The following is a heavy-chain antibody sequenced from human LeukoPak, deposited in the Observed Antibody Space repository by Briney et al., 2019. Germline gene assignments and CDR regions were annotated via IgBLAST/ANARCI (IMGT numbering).Heavy chain of an antibody. CDR1: GFPFSSYA. V-gene: IGHV3-23*01. D-gene: IGHD5-18*01. CDR2: ISGSGGST. Sequence: GGSLGLSYAASGFPFSSYAMSWVRRAPGRALEGVSAISGSGGSTYYAETVKGRFTMSRDNSKNTLYLQMNSLRAEDTAVYYCAKTAYSYGYYFPYYYYMVVWGKGTTVTVSS. CDR3: AKTAYSYGYYFPYYYYMVV. J-gene: IGHJ6*03.